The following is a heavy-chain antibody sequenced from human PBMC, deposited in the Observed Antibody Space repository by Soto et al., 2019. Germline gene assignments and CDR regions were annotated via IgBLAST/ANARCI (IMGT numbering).Heavy chain of an antibody. V-gene: IGHV3-48*03. CDR3: ARERWLSYSSSSMDV. J-gene: IGHJ6*02. D-gene: IGHD6-6*01. CDR1: GFTFSSYE. CDR2: ISSSGSTI. Sequence: GGSLRLSCAASGFTFSSYEMNWVRQAPGKGLEWVSYISSSGSTIYYADSVKGRFTISRDSAKNSLYLQMNSLRAEDTAVYYCARERWLSYSSSSMDVWGQGTTVTVSS.